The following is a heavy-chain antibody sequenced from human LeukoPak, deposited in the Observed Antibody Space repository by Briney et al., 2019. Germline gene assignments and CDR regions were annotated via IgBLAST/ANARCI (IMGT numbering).Heavy chain of an antibody. CDR3: ARDYSYPDY. J-gene: IGHJ4*02. CDR1: GAPISAYH. V-gene: IGHV4-4*07. D-gene: IGHD5-18*01. Sequence: SETLSLTCSVSGAPISAYHWSWIRQPAGKGLEWIGRIYSSGRTNYIPSLKSRLTMSVDTSKNQFSLKLNSVTAADTAVYYCARDYSYPDYWGQGTLVTVSS. CDR2: IYSSGRT.